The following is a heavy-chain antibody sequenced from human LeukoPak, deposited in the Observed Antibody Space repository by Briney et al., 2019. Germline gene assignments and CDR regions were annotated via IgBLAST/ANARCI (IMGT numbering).Heavy chain of an antibody. D-gene: IGHD2-8*01. CDR2: INHSGST. CDR3: AKLYRPGPYFDY. V-gene: IGHV4-34*01. Sequence: PSETLSLTCAVYGGSLSGYYWSWIRQPPGKGLEWIGEINHSGSTNYNPSLKSRVTISVDTSKNQFSLKLSSVTAADTAVYYCAKLYRPGPYFDYWGQGTLVTVSS. J-gene: IGHJ4*02. CDR1: GGSLSGYY.